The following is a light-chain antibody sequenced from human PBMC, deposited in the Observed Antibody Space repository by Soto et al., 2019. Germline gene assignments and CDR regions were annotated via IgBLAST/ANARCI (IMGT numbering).Light chain of an antibody. Sequence: EIVLTQSPGTLSLSPGERATLSCRASQSVSSSYLAWYQQKPGQAPRLLIYGASSRATGIPDRFSGSGCGTDFPLTISRLEPEDFAVYYCQQYGSPLLTFGGGTKVEIK. CDR2: GAS. V-gene: IGKV3-20*01. CDR3: QQYGSPLLT. J-gene: IGKJ4*01. CDR1: QSVSSSY.